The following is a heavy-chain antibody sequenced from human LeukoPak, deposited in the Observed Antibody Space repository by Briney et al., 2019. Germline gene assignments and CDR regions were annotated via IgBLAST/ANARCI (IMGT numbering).Heavy chain of an antibody. CDR1: GYTFTSYD. CDR3: VRDSFTNTWHEIGMDY. V-gene: IGHV1-8*01. J-gene: IGHJ4*02. D-gene: IGHD2-21*01. CDR2: MNPNSGNT. Sequence: ASVKVSCKASGYTFTSYDINWVRQATGQGLEWMGWMNPNSGNTGYAQKFQGRVTMTRNTSISTAYMELSSLRAEDTAVYYCVRDSFTNTWHEIGMDYWGQGTLVTVSS.